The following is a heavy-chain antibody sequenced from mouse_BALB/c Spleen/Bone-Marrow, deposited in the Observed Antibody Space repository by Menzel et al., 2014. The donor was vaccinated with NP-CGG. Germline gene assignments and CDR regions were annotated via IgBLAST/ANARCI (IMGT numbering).Heavy chain of an antibody. CDR2: ISYSGST. CDR3: ARDGNYPWYFDV. CDR1: GYSITSDYA. V-gene: IGHV3-2*02. J-gene: IGHJ1*01. Sequence: EVQLVESRPGLVKPSQSLSLTCTVTGYSITSDYAWHWIRQFPGNRLEWMGYISYSGSTNYNPSLKSPISITRDTSKSQFFLQLNSVTTEDTATYYCARDGNYPWYFDVWGAGTTVTVSS. D-gene: IGHD2-1*01.